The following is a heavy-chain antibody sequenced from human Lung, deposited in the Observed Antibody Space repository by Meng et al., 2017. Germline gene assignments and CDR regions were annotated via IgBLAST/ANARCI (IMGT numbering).Heavy chain of an antibody. Sequence: EVQLVESGGGLVLPGGSLGLSCAASGFTFTDQWMHWVRQGPGKGLVWVSRINRDGTKPTYADSVKGRFTISRDNAKNTLYLQMNNLRAEDTAFYYCTNDRLNHWGQGALVTVSS. CDR3: TNDRLNH. V-gene: IGHV3-74*01. CDR1: GFTFTDQW. J-gene: IGHJ1*01. CDR2: INRDGTKP. D-gene: IGHD1-1*01.